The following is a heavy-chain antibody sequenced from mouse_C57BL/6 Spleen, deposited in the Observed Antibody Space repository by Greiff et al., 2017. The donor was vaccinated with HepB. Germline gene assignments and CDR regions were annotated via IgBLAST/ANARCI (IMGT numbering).Heavy chain of an antibody. Sequence: QVQLQQSGAELMKPGASVKLSCKATGYTFTGYWIEWVKQRPGHGLEWIGEILPGSGSTNYNEKFKGKATFTADKSSNTAYMQLRSLTTEDSAIYYCAIPNYGSSWFAYWGQGTLVTVSA. CDR3: AIPNYGSSWFAY. D-gene: IGHD1-1*01. V-gene: IGHV1-9*01. CDR1: GYTFTGYW. J-gene: IGHJ3*01. CDR2: ILPGSGST.